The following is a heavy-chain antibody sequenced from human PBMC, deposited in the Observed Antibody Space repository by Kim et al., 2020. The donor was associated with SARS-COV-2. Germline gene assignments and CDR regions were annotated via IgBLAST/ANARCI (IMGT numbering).Heavy chain of an antibody. CDR1: GFPFSNYA. D-gene: IGHD1-26*01. V-gene: IGHV3-23*01. Sequence: GGSLRLSCAASGFPFSNYAMGWARQAPGKGLESVSSISDSGGSTYYADSVRGRFTISRDNSKNTIYLKMNSLRAEDATVYYCVTVGGGLATSVFWGQGTLVTVSS. CDR3: VTVGGGLATSVF. J-gene: IGHJ1*01. CDR2: ISDSGGST.